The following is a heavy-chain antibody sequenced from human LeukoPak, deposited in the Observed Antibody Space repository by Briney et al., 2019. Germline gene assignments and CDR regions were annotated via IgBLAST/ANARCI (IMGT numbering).Heavy chain of an antibody. V-gene: IGHV3-21*01. CDR2: ISSSSSYI. Sequence: HPGRSLRLSCAASGFTLSSYSMNWVRQAPGKGLEWLPSISSSSSYIYYADSVKGRFTISRDNAKNSLYLQMNSLRAEDTAVYYCARGGELGDDFDYWGQGSLVTDSS. D-gene: IGHD7-27*01. CDR1: GFTLSSYS. J-gene: IGHJ4*02. CDR3: ARGGELGDDFDY.